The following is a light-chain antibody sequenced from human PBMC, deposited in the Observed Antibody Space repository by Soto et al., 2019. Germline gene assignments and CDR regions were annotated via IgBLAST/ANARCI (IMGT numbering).Light chain of an antibody. Sequence: IVLAHSAGTLSLSPGDRATLSCRASHSMSNSNLAWYQHKPGQAPRLLIYGASNRATGIPDRFSGSGSGTDFILTINRLEPEDFAVYYCQEFASNFGGGTKVDIK. J-gene: IGKJ4*01. CDR2: GAS. CDR3: QEFASN. CDR1: HSMSNSN. V-gene: IGKV3-20*01.